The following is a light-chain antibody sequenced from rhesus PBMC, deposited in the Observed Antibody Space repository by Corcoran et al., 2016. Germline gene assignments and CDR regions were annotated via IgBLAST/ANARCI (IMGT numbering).Light chain of an antibody. Sequence: EIVMTQSPATLSLSPGERATLSCRASQSLSSSLAWYQQKPGQAPRLLINGASSKATGIPDRFSGSGSGTDFTLTISSLEPEDVAVYYCRQHSNWPLTFGGGTKVELK. CDR1: QSLSSS. V-gene: IGKV3-24*01. CDR3: RQHSNWPLT. CDR2: GAS. J-gene: IGKJ4*01.